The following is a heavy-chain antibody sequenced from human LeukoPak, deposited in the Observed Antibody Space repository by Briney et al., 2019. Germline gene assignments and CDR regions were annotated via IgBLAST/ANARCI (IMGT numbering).Heavy chain of an antibody. D-gene: IGHD2-15*01. CDR3: AKGVGYCSGGSCYSGLGYYYYYMDV. CDR1: GFTFSSYG. CDR2: IRYDGSNK. Sequence: GGSLRLSCAASGFTFSSYGMHWVRQAPGKGLEWVAFIRYDGSNKYYADSVKGRFTISRDNSKNTLYLQMNSLRAEDTAVYYCAKGVGYCSGGSCYSGLGYYYYYMDVWGKGTTVTISS. V-gene: IGHV3-30*02. J-gene: IGHJ6*03.